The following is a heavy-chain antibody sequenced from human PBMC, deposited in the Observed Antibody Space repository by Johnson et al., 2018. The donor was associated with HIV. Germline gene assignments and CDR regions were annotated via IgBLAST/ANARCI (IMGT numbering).Heavy chain of an antibody. Sequence: VQLVESGGGLVQPGRSLRLSCAASGFTFDDYAMHWVRQAPGKGLEWVSGISWNSDTIGYADSVKGRFTISRDTAKNSHYLQMNSLRTEDTALYYCARDRPIAPFDIWGQGTMVTVSS. CDR3: ARDRPIAPFDI. J-gene: IGHJ3*02. CDR1: GFTFDDYA. CDR2: ISWNSDTI. V-gene: IGHV3-9*01. D-gene: IGHD3-22*01.